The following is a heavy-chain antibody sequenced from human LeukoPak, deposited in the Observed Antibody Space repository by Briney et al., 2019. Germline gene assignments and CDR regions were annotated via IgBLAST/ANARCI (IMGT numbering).Heavy chain of an antibody. CDR2: ISGGGYGS. J-gene: IGHJ5*02. CDR3: AKIQGMIDL. D-gene: IGHD3-16*01. V-gene: IGHV3-23*01. CDR1: GFTFRSYD. Sequence: PGGSLRLSCAASGFTFRSYDMNWVRRVPGKGLERFSTISGGGYGSDYADSVKGRFTVSRDNSKNTLYLQMKSLRAEDTAVYYCAKIQGMIDLWGQETLVTVSS.